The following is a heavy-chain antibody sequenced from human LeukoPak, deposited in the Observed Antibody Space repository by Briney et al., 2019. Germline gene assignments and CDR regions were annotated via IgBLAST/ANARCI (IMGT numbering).Heavy chain of an antibody. Sequence: SETLSLTCTVSGGSISSGSYYWSWIRQPAGKGLEWIGRIYTSGSTNYNPSLKSRVTISVDTSKNQFSLKLSSVTAADTAVYYCAREGYLPLDYWGQGTLVTVSS. J-gene: IGHJ4*02. CDR2: IYTSGST. CDR3: AREGYLPLDY. CDR1: GGSISSGSYY. D-gene: IGHD6-13*01. V-gene: IGHV4-61*02.